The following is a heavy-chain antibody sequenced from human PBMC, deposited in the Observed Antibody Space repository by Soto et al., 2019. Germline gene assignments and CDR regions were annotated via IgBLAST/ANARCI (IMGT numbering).Heavy chain of an antibody. J-gene: IGHJ6*02. D-gene: IGHD5-12*01. CDR2: IWSDGSNK. V-gene: IGHV3-33*01. Sequence: GGSLRLSCAASGFTFSSYGMHWVRQAPGKGLEWVAVIWSDGSNKYYADSVKGRFTISRDNSKNTLYLQMNSLRAEDTAVYYCARDSSRYSGYDGYYYGMDVWGQGTTVTVSS. CDR1: GFTFSSYG. CDR3: ARDSSRYSGYDGYYYGMDV.